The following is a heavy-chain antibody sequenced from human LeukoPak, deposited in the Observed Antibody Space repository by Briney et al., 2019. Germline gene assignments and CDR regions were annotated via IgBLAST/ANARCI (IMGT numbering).Heavy chain of an antibody. Sequence: GGSLRLSCAASGFTFSSYAMSWVRQAPGKGLEWVSAISGSGGSTYYADSAKGRFTISRDNSKNTLYLQMNSLRAEDTAVYYCAKSDIVVVIFDYWGQGTLVTVSS. CDR2: ISGSGGST. D-gene: IGHD3-22*01. CDR1: GFTFSSYA. J-gene: IGHJ4*02. V-gene: IGHV3-23*01. CDR3: AKSDIVVVIFDY.